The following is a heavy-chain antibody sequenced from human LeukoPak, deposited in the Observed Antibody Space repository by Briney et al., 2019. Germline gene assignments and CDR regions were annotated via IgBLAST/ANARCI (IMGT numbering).Heavy chain of an antibody. D-gene: IGHD4-17*01. CDR3: ARDYGDYEDYFDY. CDR1: GGSFSGYY. V-gene: IGHV4-34*01. J-gene: IGHJ4*02. Sequence: PSETLSLTCAVYGGSFSGYYWSWIRQPPGKGLEWIGEISHSGSTNYNPSLKSRVTISVDTSKNQFSLKLSSVTAADTAVYYCARDYGDYEDYFDYWGQGTLVTVSS. CDR2: ISHSGST.